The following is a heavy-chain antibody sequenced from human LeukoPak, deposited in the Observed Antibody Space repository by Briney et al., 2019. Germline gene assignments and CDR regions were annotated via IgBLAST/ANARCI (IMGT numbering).Heavy chain of an antibody. J-gene: IGHJ4*02. V-gene: IGHV3-15*01. CDR1: VFSFNNVW. D-gene: IGHD2/OR15-2a*01. Sequence: GGSLRLSCAASVFSFNNVWMSWVRQAPGKGLEWVGHIKSKPDGGTTECAAPVKGRFTISRDDSKNTLYLQMNSLRTEDTAVYYCTSLGATGFYAFDYWGQGTLVTVSS. CDR2: IKSKPDGGTT. CDR3: TSLGATGFYAFDY.